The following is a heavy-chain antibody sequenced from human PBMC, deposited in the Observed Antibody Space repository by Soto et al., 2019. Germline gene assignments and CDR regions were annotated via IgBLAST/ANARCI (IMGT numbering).Heavy chain of an antibody. J-gene: IGHJ6*02. D-gene: IGHD5-12*01. Sequence: ETLSLTCTVSGGSISSYYWSWIRQPPGKGREWIGYSYYSGSTNYNPSLKSRVTISVDTSKNQFSLKLSSVTAADTAVYYCARRYGGYDLDYYYGMDVWGQGTTVTVSS. CDR3: ARRYGGYDLDYYYGMDV. CDR2: SYYSGST. V-gene: IGHV4-59*08. CDR1: GGSISSYY.